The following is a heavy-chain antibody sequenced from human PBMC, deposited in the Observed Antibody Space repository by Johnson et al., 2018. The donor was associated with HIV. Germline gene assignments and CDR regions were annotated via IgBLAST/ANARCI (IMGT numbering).Heavy chain of an antibody. V-gene: IGHV3-33*08. CDR2: IFSVGNT. J-gene: IGHJ3*02. Sequence: QVQLVESGGGVVQPGRSLRLSCAASGFTFSSYGMHWVRQAPGKGLEWVAVIFSVGNTYYADYVKGRFTISRDNSKNTLYLQMNSLRAEDTAVYYCARSRGNWGGWAFDIWGQGTMVTVSS. D-gene: IGHD7-27*01. CDR3: ARSRGNWGGWAFDI. CDR1: GFTFSSYG.